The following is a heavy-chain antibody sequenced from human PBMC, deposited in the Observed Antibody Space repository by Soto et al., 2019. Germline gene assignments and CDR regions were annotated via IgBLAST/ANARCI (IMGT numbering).Heavy chain of an antibody. V-gene: IGHV1-3*05. Sequence: QVQLVQSGAEEKKPGASVKVSCKASGYTFTSYAMHWVRQAPGQRLEWMGWINAGNGNTKYSQKFQGRVTITRDTSANTAYMELSRLRSEDTAVYYCARGTVVTHFDYWGQGTLVTVSS. CDR3: ARGTVVTHFDY. CDR2: INAGNGNT. D-gene: IGHD2-15*01. CDR1: GYTFTSYA. J-gene: IGHJ4*02.